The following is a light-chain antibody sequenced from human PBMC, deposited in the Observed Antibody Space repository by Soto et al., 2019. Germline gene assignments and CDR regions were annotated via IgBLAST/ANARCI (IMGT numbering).Light chain of an antibody. CDR3: QQYGNSPLYS. Sequence: IVLTQSPGTLSWSPGERATLSCRASQSVSSSYLAWYQQKPGQAPSLLIYGVSSRATGIPDRFSGSGSWTDFTLTISRLVPEDFAVYYCQQYGNSPLYSLGQGTKLEIK. J-gene: IGKJ2*03. CDR2: GVS. CDR1: QSVSSSY. V-gene: IGKV3-20*01.